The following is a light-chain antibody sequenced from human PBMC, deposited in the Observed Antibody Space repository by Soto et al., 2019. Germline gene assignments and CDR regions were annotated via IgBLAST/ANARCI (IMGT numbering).Light chain of an antibody. V-gene: IGKV3-11*01. Sequence: IVLTHSPGTLSFSPGDRSTLSFSAGQSVTSNYLAWYQQKPGQAPRLLNYDASNRATGIPARFSGSGSGTDFTLTISSLEPEDFAVYYCQQRSNWPPSFGGGTKVDIK. CDR2: DAS. CDR3: QQRSNWPPS. J-gene: IGKJ4*01. CDR1: QSVTSNY.